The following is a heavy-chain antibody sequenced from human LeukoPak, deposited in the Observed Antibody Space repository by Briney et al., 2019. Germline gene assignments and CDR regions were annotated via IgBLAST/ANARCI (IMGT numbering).Heavy chain of an antibody. Sequence: SETLSLTCTVSGVSISSYYWSWIRQPPGQGLEWIGYIYYSGTTNYNPSLKSRVSISVDTSKNQFSLKLTSVTAADTAVYYCAREAGHCDSTGCYSWFDPWGQGTLVTVSS. CDR1: GVSISSYY. CDR2: IYYSGTT. J-gene: IGHJ5*02. D-gene: IGHD2-2*01. V-gene: IGHV4-59*01. CDR3: AREAGHCDSTGCYSWFDP.